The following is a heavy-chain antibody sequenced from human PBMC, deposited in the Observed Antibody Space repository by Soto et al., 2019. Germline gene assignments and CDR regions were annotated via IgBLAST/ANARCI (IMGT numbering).Heavy chain of an antibody. CDR2: INHSGST. D-gene: IGHD6-6*01. CDR3: ARYNRWQLVHDY. J-gene: IGHJ4*02. V-gene: IGHV4-34*01. CDR1: GGSFSGYY. Sequence: LSLTCAVCGGSFSGYYWSWIRQPPGKGLEWIGEINHSGSTNYNPSLKSRVTISVDTSKNQFSLKLSSVTAADTAVYYCARYNRWQLVHDYWGQGTLVTVSS.